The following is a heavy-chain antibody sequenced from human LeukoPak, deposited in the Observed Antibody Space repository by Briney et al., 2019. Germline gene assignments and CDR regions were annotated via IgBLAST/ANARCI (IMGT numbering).Heavy chain of an antibody. J-gene: IGHJ6*03. Sequence: TTLETLSLTCTVSGGSISSYYWSWIRQPPGKGLEWIGRIYTSGSTNYNPSLKSRVTMSVDTSKNQFSLKLSSVTAADTAVYYCARDSSLVRGPMDYYYYYYMDVWGKGTTVTVSS. CDR3: ARDSSLVRGPMDYYYYYYMDV. CDR2: IYTSGST. D-gene: IGHD3-10*01. V-gene: IGHV4-4*07. CDR1: GGSISSYY.